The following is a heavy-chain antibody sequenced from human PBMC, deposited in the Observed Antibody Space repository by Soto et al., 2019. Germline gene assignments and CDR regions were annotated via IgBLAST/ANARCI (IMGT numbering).Heavy chain of an antibody. Sequence: PGGSLRLSCAASGFTFSSYEMNWVRQAPGKGLEWVSYISSSGSTIYYADSVKGRFTISRDNAKNSLYLQMNSLRAEDTAVYYCARTAQQWLVPWRVDAFDIWGQGTMVTVPS. J-gene: IGHJ3*02. CDR1: GFTFSSYE. CDR2: ISSSGSTI. CDR3: ARTAQQWLVPWRVDAFDI. V-gene: IGHV3-48*03. D-gene: IGHD6-19*01.